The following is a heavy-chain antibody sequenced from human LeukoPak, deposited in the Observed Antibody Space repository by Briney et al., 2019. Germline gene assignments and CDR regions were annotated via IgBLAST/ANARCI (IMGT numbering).Heavy chain of an antibody. CDR3: ARALTGIPYYFDY. CDR1: GFTFSSYF. V-gene: IGHV3-21*01. D-gene: IGHD1-20*01. Sequence: GGSLRLSCAASGFTFSSYFMNWVRQAPGKGLEWVSSITTSSSGVYYADSVRGRFTISRDNAKNSLFLQMNGLRAEDTAVYYCARALTGIPYYFDYWGQGSLVTVSS. CDR2: ITTSSSGV. J-gene: IGHJ4*02.